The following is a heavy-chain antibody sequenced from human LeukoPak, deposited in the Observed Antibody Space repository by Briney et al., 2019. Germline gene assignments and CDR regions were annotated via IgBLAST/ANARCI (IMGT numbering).Heavy chain of an antibody. CDR2: INHSGST. CDR3: ARMTTSAFDI. CDR1: GGSFRGYY. J-gene: IGHJ3*02. Sequence: SETLSLTCAVYGGSFRGYYWSWIRQPPGKGLEWIGEINHSGSTNYNPSLKSRVTISVDTSKNQFSLKLSSVTAADTAVYYCARMTTSAFDIWGQGTMVTVSS. D-gene: IGHD4-11*01. V-gene: IGHV4-34*01.